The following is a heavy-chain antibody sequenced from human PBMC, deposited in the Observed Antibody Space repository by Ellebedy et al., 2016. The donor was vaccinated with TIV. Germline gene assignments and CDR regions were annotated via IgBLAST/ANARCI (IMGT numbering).Heavy chain of an antibody. V-gene: IGHV3-30*02. D-gene: IGHD6-19*01. J-gene: IGHJ4*02. CDR2: IWYDGNNK. CDR1: GFTFSNYG. Sequence: GESLKISCAASGFTFSNYGMHWVRQAPGKGLEWVAFIWYDGNNKYYADSVKGRFTISRDNSQNTLYLQMNSLRAEDTAVYYCASDPVAGTANWGQGILVTVSS. CDR3: ASDPVAGTAN.